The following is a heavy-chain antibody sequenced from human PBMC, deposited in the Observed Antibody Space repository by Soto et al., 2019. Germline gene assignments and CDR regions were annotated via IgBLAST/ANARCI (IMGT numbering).Heavy chain of an antibody. Sequence: SGTLSLTCAVYGGSFSGYYWSWIRQPPGKGLEWIGEINHSGSTNYNPSLKSRVTISVDTSKNQFSLKLSSVTAADTAVYYCALGYSSSWEYYYYGMDVWGQGTTVTVSS. CDR2: INHSGST. D-gene: IGHD6-13*01. J-gene: IGHJ6*02. CDR1: GGSFSGYY. CDR3: ALGYSSSWEYYYYGMDV. V-gene: IGHV4-34*01.